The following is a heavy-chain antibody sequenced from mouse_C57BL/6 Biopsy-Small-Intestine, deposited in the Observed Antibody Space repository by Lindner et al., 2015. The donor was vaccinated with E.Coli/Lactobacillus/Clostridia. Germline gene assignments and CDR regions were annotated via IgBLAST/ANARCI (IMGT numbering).Heavy chain of an antibody. Sequence: SVKVSCKVSGGIFRSYTFSWVRQAPGQGLEWMGAILPLFGSVSYAQKFQGRVTITADESTSTAYMELGSLRSDDTALHYCAGTAVVAPHYFDSWGQGTLVTVSS. D-gene: IGHD1-1*01. CDR3: AGTAVVAPHYFDS. CDR1: GGIFRSYT. V-gene: IGHV1-81*01. J-gene: IGHJ2*01. CDR2: ILPLFGSV.